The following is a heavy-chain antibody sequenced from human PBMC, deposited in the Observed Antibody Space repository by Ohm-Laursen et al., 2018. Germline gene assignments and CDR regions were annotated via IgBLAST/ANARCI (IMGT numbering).Heavy chain of an antibody. CDR3: ARGYYGRGDS. CDR1: GGSFSGYD. D-gene: IGHD3-10*01. J-gene: IGHJ4*02. Sequence: SDTLSLTCTVYGGSFSGYDWSWIRQPPGKGLEWIGEINHSGRTNYNPSLKSRVTMSFDTSKNQFSLKLSSVTAAGTAVYYCARGYYGRGDSWGQGTLVTVSS. V-gene: IGHV4-34*01. CDR2: INHSGRT.